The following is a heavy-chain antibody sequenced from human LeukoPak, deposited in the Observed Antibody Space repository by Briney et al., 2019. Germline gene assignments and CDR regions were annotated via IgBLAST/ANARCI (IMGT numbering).Heavy chain of an antibody. CDR2: IWYDGSNK. CDR3: ARVGYGDYGFDY. J-gene: IGHJ4*02. Sequence: GRSLRLSCAASGSTFSSYGMHWVRQAPGKGLEWVAVIWYDGSNKYYADSVKGRFAISRDDSKNTLYLQMNSLRAEDTAVYYCARVGYGDYGFDYWGQGTLVTVSS. D-gene: IGHD4-17*01. V-gene: IGHV3-33*01. CDR1: GSTFSSYG.